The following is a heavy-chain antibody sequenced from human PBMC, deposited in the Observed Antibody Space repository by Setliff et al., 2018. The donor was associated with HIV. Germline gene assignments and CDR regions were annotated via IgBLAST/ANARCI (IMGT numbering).Heavy chain of an antibody. Sequence: SETLSLTCAVSGGSISSSNWWSWVRQPPGKGLEWIGEIYHSGSTNYNPSLKSRVTISVDRSKNQFSLKLSSVTAADTAVYYCARRGDFFYYAMDVWGQGTTVTVSS. CDR1: GGSISSSNW. CDR2: IYHSGST. CDR3: ARRGDFFYYAMDV. V-gene: IGHV4-4*02. J-gene: IGHJ6*02.